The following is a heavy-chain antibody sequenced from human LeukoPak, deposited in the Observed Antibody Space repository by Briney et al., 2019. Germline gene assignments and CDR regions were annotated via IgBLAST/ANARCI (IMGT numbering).Heavy chain of an antibody. V-gene: IGHV1-69*01. J-gene: IGHJ4*02. Sequence: GASVKVSCKASGGTFSSYAISWVRQAPGQGLEWMGGIIPIFGTANYAQKFQGRVTITADESTSTAYMELSSLRSEDTAVYYCGKQSVQYYISSGYHTDYWGQGTLVTVSS. CDR1: GGTFSSYA. D-gene: IGHD3-22*01. CDR3: GKQSVQYYISSGYHTDY. CDR2: IIPIFGTA.